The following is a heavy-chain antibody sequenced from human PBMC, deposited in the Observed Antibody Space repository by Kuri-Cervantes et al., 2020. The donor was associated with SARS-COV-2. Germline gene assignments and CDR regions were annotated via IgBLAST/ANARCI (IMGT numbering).Heavy chain of an antibody. CDR2: IYHSGST. CDR3: ARLLGGNSGITFDY. CDR1: GGSISSSSYY. J-gene: IGHJ4*02. V-gene: IGHV4-39*07. D-gene: IGHD4-23*01. Sequence: SETLSLTCTVSGGSISSSSYYWGWIRQPPGRGLEWIGSIYHSGSTYYNPSLKSRVTISVDTSKNQFSLKLSSVTAADTAVYYCARLLGGNSGITFDYWGQGTLVTVSS.